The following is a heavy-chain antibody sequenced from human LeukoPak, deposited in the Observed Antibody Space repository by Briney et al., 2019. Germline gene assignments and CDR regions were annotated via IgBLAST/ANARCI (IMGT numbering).Heavy chain of an antibody. J-gene: IGHJ3*02. CDR1: GFTFSDYF. CDR2: ISSSSSTI. CDR3: ARAIYCSGGSCDAFDI. Sequence: GGSLRLSCAASGFTFSDYFMNWVRQAPGKGLEWVSYISSSSSTIYYADCVKSRFTISRDNAKNSLYLQMNSLRDEDTAVYYCARAIYCSGGSCDAFDIWGQGTMVTVSS. D-gene: IGHD2-15*01. V-gene: IGHV3-48*02.